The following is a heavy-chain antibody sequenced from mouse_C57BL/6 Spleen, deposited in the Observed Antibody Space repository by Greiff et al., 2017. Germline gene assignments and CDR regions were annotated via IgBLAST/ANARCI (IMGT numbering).Heavy chain of an antibody. D-gene: IGHD1-1*01. V-gene: IGHV5-17*01. CDR1: GFTFSDYG. Sequence: EVQLVESGGGLVKPGGSLKLSCAASGFTFSDYGIHWVRQAPEKGLEWVAYISSGSSTINYADPVKGRFTIAGDNAKNTLFLQMTSLRSEDTAMYYCASVTTVEAPFAYWGQGTPVTVSA. CDR2: ISSGSSTI. CDR3: ASVTTVEAPFAY. J-gene: IGHJ3*01.